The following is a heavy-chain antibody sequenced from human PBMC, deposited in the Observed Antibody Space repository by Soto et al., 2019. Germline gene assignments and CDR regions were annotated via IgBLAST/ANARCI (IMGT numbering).Heavy chain of an antibody. CDR2: MNPNSGNT. D-gene: IGHD2-2*01. V-gene: IGHV1-8*01. J-gene: IGHJ6*03. Sequence: GASVKVSCKASGYTFTSYDIKWVRQATGQGHEWMGWMNPNSGNTGYAQKFQGRVTMTRNTSISTAYMELSSLRSEDTAVYYCARGRYCSSTSCYPYYYYYYMDVWGKGTTVTVSS. CDR3: ARGRYCSSTSCYPYYYYYYMDV. CDR1: GYTFTSYD.